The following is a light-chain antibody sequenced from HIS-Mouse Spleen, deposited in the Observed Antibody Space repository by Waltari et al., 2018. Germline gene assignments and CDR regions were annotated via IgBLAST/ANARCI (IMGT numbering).Light chain of an antibody. CDR2: EGS. V-gene: IGLV2-23*01. CDR1: SSDVGSYNL. J-gene: IGLJ3*02. CDR3: CSYAGSSTWV. Sequence: QSALTQPASVSASPGQSITISCTGTSSDVGSYNLVSWYHQHPGKAPKRMIYEGSKRPSGVSNRFSGSKSGNTASLTISGLQAEDEADYYCCSYAGSSTWVFGGGTKLTVL.